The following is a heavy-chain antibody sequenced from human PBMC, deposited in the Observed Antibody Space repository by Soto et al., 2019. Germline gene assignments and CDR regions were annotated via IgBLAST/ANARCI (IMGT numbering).Heavy chain of an antibody. CDR2: ISADSGEP. V-gene: IGHV1-18*01. CDR1: GFSSSTYA. J-gene: IGHJ5*02. CDR3: GREHKSAWFDP. Sequence: ASVKVSCKASGFSSSTYAFSWVRRAPGQGLEWMGLISADSGEPRYAQQFQGRVAMTTDTSTRTAYMELRSLTSEDTAVYYCGREHKSAWFDPWGQGTLVTVSS.